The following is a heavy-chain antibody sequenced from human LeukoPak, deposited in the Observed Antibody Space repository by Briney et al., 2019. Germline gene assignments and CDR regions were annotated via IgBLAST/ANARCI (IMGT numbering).Heavy chain of an antibody. CDR3: ARTYSSSLGDFDY. CDR1: GGSISSYY. J-gene: IGHJ4*02. Sequence: ASETLSLTCTVSGGSISSYYWSWIRQPPGKGLEWIGYISYSGSTNYNPSLKSRVTISVDTSKNQFSLKLNSVTAADTAVYYCARTYSSSLGDFDYWGQGTLVTVSS. CDR2: ISYSGST. D-gene: IGHD6-13*01. V-gene: IGHV4-59*08.